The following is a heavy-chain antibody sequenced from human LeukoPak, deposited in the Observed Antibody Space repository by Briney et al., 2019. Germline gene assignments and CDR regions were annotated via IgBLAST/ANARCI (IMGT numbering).Heavy chain of an antibody. V-gene: IGHV4-59*12. D-gene: IGHD6-19*01. CDR3: ARGGRGSGWSSSFDY. J-gene: IGHJ4*02. CDR1: GGSISSYY. CDR2: IYYSGST. Sequence: SETLSLTCTVSGGSISSYYWSWIRQPPGKGLEWIGYIYYSGSTNYNPSLKSRVTISVDTSKNQFSLKLSSVTAADTAVYYCARGGRGSGWSSSFDYWGQGTLVTVSS.